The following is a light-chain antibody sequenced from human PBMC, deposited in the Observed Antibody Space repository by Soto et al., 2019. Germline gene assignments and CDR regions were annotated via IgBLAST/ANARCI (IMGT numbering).Light chain of an antibody. Sequence: EIVLTQSPGTLSLSPGERATLSCRASQSVSSSYLAWYQQKPGQAPRLLIYGASSRATGIPDRFSGSGSGTDFTLTISRLELEDFAVYYCQQYGSSPRFGPGTKVDIK. J-gene: IGKJ3*01. CDR2: GAS. CDR3: QQYGSSPR. V-gene: IGKV3-20*01. CDR1: QSVSSSY.